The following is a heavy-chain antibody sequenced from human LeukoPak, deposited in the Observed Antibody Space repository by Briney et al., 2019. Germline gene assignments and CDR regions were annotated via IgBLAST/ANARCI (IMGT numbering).Heavy chain of an antibody. J-gene: IGHJ6*02. D-gene: IGHD3-10*01. Sequence: SETLSLTCTVSGGSISSYYWSWIRQPPGKGLEWIGYIYYSGSTNYNPSLKSRVTISVDTSKNQFSLRLSSVTAADTAVYYCARDRGSTITYYYGMDVWGQGTTVTVSS. V-gene: IGHV4-59*01. CDR1: GGSISSYY. CDR2: IYYSGST. CDR3: ARDRGSTITYYYGMDV.